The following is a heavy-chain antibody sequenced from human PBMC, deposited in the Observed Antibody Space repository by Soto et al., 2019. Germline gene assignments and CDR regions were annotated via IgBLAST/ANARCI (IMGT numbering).Heavy chain of an antibody. CDR1: GFTFSSYA. Sequence: PGGSLRLSCAASGFTFSSYAMSWVRQAPGKGLEWVSAISGSGGSTYYADSVKGRFTISRDNSKNTLYLQMNSLRAEDTAVYYCAKDLYDILTVLRPGYYGMDVWGQGTTVTVSS. CDR2: ISGSGGST. V-gene: IGHV3-23*01. CDR3: AKDLYDILTVLRPGYYGMDV. J-gene: IGHJ6*02. D-gene: IGHD3-9*01.